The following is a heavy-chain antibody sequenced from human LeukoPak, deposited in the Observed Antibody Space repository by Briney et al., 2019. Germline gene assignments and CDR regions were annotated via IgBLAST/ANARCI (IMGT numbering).Heavy chain of an antibody. CDR3: AKGRGAFDI. V-gene: IGHV3-30*18. Sequence: RPGRSLRLSCVASGFTFSSYGMHWVRQAPGKGLEWVAVISNDGSNKYYADSVKGRFTISRDNPKNTLYLQMNSLRAEDTAVYYCAKGRGAFDIWGQGTMVTVSS. D-gene: IGHD3-10*01. J-gene: IGHJ3*02. CDR1: GFTFSSYG. CDR2: ISNDGSNK.